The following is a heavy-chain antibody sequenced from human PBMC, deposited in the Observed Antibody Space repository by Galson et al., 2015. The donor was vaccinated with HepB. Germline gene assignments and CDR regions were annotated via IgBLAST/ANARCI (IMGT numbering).Heavy chain of an antibody. CDR2: INQDGSEK. CDR3: ARESGLSWAPPTFDY. V-gene: IGHV3-7*03. Sequence: SLRLSCAASGFSLTWYWMSWVRQAPGKGLEWVANINQDGSEKYFVDSVKGRFSISRDNADNSLYLQMNSLRAEDTAVYYCARESGLSWAPPTFDYWGQGTLVTVSS. J-gene: IGHJ4*02. D-gene: IGHD3-3*01. CDR1: GFSLTWYW.